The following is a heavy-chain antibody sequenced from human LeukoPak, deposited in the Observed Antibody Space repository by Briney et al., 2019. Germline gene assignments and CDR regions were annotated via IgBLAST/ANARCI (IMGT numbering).Heavy chain of an antibody. V-gene: IGHV3-23*01. CDR2: IIGSGGST. D-gene: IGHD5-18*01. CDR3: AKDIGLWEAFDI. CDR1: GFTFSSYA. Sequence: GGSLRLSCAASGFTFSSYAMSWVRQAPGKGLEWVPAIIGSGGSTYYADSVKGRFTISRDNSKNTLYLQMNSLRAEDTALYYCAKDIGLWEAFDIWGQGTMVTVSS. J-gene: IGHJ3*02.